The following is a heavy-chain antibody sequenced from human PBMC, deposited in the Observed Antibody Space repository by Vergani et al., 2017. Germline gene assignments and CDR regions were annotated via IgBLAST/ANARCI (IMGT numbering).Heavy chain of an antibody. CDR1: GFSFSDSF. J-gene: IGHJ4*02. D-gene: IGHD2-8*01. V-gene: IGHV3-11*01. Sequence: QVQLVESGGGLVKPGGSLRLSCAASGFSFSDSFMSWIRQAPGKGLEWVSNISPSGATRDYADSLKGRFTISRDNAKKSLILRMISLRVEDTAVYYCARATCTKGVCDLRDYFDYLGPGTLVSVSS. CDR3: ARATCTKGVCDLRDYFDY. CDR2: ISPSGATR.